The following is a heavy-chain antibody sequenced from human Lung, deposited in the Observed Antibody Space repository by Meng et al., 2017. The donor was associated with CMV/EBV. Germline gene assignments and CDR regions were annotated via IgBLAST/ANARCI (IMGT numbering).Heavy chain of an antibody. CDR2: IYPGDSDT. CDR1: GYSFTSYW. CDR3: ARVGYCSGGSCSPFDP. Sequence: ESLKISCKGSGYSFTSYWIGWVRQMPGKGLEWMGIIYPGDSDTRYSPSFQGQVTISADKSISTAYLQWSSLKASDTAMYYCARVGYCSGGSCSPFDPWGQGTLVTVSS. D-gene: IGHD2-15*01. J-gene: IGHJ5*02. V-gene: IGHV5-51*01.